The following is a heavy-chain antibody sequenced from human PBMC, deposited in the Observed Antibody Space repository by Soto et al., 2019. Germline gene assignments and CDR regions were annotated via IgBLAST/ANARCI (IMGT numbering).Heavy chain of an antibody. J-gene: IGHJ6*03. CDR3: ARDQYCSGGSCFHYYYMDV. CDR2: ISGSSTYI. V-gene: IGHV3-21*01. CDR1: GFTFSSYS. Sequence: GGSLRLSCAVSGFTFSSYSVNWVRQAPGKGLEWVSSISGSSTYIYYADSVKGRFTISRDNAKNSLYLQMNSLRAEDTAVYYCARDQYCSGGSCFHYYYMDVWGKGTTVTVSS. D-gene: IGHD2-15*01.